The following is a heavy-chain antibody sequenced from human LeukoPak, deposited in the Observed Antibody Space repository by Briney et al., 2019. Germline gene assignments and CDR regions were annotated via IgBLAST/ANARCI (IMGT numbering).Heavy chain of an antibody. D-gene: IGHD3-9*01. Sequence: PGGSLRLSCAASGFTFRSYEMNWVRQAPGKGLEWVSYISSSGSTIYYADSVKGRFTISRDNAKNSLYLQMNSLRAEDTAVYYCARMKRYFDWSPLLGWFDPWGQGTLVTVSS. CDR2: ISSSGSTI. J-gene: IGHJ5*02. CDR1: GFTFRSYE. CDR3: ARMKRYFDWSPLLGWFDP. V-gene: IGHV3-48*03.